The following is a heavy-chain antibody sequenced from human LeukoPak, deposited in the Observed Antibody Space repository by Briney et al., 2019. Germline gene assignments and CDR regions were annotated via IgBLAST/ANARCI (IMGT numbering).Heavy chain of an antibody. CDR2: ISSRSNYI. CDR1: GFIFNSYS. D-gene: IGHD1-26*01. J-gene: IGHJ4*02. V-gene: IGHV3-21*01. Sequence: GGSLRLSCAASGFIFNSYSMSWVRQAPGRGLEWVSFISSRSNYIYYADSVTGRFTISRDNSKNTLYLQMNSLRAEDTAVYYCAKGSGSYRIFDYWGQGTLVTVSS. CDR3: AKGSGSYRIFDY.